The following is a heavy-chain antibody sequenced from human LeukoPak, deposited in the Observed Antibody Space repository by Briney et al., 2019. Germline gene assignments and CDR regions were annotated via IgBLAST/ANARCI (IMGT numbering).Heavy chain of an antibody. D-gene: IGHD3-22*01. V-gene: IGHV3-48*02. CDR1: GFTFSSYS. J-gene: IGHJ4*02. CDR3: ARSTYYYDSSGYLYPSFFDY. CDR2: ISRTSHTI. Sequence: GGSLRLSCAASGFTFSSYSMNWVRQAPGKGLEWVSYISRTSHTIYYADSVKGRFTISRDNAKNSLYLQMNSLRDEDTAVYYCARSTYYYDSSGYLYPSFFDYWGQGNLVTVSS.